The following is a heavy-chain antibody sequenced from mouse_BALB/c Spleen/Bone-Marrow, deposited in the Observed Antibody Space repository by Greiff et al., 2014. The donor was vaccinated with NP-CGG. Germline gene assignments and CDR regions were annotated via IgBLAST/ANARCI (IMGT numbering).Heavy chain of an antibody. D-gene: IGHD2-10*01. CDR1: GFTFSSYA. CDR3: ARLSYYGHTMDY. Sequence: VQLQQSGGGLVKPGGSLKLSCAASGFTFSSYAMSWVRQSPEKRLEWVATISSGGSYTYYPDSVKGRFTTSRDNAKNTLYLQMSSLRSEDTAMYYCARLSYYGHTMDYWGQGTSVTVSS. V-gene: IGHV5-9-3*01. CDR2: ISSGGSYT. J-gene: IGHJ4*01.